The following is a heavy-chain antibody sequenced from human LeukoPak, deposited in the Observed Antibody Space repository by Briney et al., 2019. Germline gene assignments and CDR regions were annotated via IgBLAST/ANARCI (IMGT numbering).Heavy chain of an antibody. CDR3: ARDRDWRELLEIDY. V-gene: IGHV3-23*01. CDR1: GFTFSSFA. D-gene: IGHD1-26*01. Sequence: PGGSLRLSCAASGFTFSSFAMGWVRQAPGKGLEWVSGIRDSGDSTYSADSVKGRFTISRDNSKNTLYLQMNSLRAEDTAVYYCARDRDWRELLEIDYWGQGTLVTVSS. CDR2: IRDSGDST. J-gene: IGHJ4*02.